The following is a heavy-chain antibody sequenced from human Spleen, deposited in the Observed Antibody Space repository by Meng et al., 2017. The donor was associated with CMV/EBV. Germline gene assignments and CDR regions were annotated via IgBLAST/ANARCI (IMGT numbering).Heavy chain of an antibody. Sequence: ASVKVSCKASGYTFTYRYLHWVRQAPGQGLEWMGGIIPIFGTANYAQKFQGRVTMTRDTSTSTVYMEVSSLRSEDTAVYYCARLVVPSATIYYFDYWGQGTLVTVSS. V-gene: IGHV1-46*01. CDR2: IIPIFGTA. D-gene: IGHD2-2*01. CDR3: ARLVVPSATIYYFDY. CDR1: GYTFTYRY. J-gene: IGHJ4*02.